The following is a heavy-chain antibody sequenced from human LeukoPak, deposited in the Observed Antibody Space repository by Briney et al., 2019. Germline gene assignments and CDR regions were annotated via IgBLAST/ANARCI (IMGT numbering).Heavy chain of an antibody. V-gene: IGHV4-4*02. Sequence: SETLSLTCGVSGGSITSTNYWTWVRQPPGKGLEWIGEVNLQGSTNYNPSLMGRVAISVDTSKNQFSLKLSSVTAADTAVYYCARTHYGDYDYWGQGTLVTVSS. CDR3: ARTHYGDYDY. J-gene: IGHJ4*02. CDR1: GGSITSTNY. CDR2: VNLQGST. D-gene: IGHD4-17*01.